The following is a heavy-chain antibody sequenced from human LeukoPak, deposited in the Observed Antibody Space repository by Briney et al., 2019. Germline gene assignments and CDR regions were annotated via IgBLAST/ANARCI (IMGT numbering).Heavy chain of an antibody. D-gene: IGHD2-2*01. J-gene: IGHJ4*02. CDR3: ARGLPYRLAVVPAAARRAYYFDY. V-gene: IGHV4-34*01. CDR1: GVSFSGYY. Sequence: SETLSLTCAVYGVSFSGYYWSWLRQPPGKGLEWIGEINHSGSTNYNPSLKSRATISVDTSKNQFSLKLSSVTAADTAVYYCARGLPYRLAVVPAAARRAYYFDYWGQGTLVTVSS. CDR2: INHSGST.